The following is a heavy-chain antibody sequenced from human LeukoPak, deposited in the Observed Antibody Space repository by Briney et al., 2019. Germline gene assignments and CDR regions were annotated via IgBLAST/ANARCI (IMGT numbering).Heavy chain of an antibody. V-gene: IGHV4-34*01. D-gene: IGHD6-19*01. Sequence: KPSETLSLTCAVYGGSFSAYNWSWIRQPPGKGLKWIGEINHRGSTNYNPPLKSRVTISVDTSKNQFSLNLSSMAAADTAVYYCARGRSSGWSSSIDYWGQGTLVTVSS. J-gene: IGHJ4*02. CDR2: INHRGST. CDR3: ARGRSSGWSSSIDY. CDR1: GGSFSAYN.